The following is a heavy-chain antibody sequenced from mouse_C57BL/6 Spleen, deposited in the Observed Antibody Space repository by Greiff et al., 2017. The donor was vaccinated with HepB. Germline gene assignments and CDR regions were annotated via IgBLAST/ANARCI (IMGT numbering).Heavy chain of an antibody. CDR1: GFNIKDDY. Sequence: EVQLQQSGAELVRPGASVKLSCTASGFNIKDDYMHWVKQRPEQGLEWIGWIDPENGDTEYTSKFQGKATITAETSSNTAYLQLSSLTSEDTAVYYCTTGYGSSYVYFDYWGQGTTLTVSS. CDR3: TTGYGSSYVYFDY. V-gene: IGHV14-4*01. CDR2: IDPENGDT. J-gene: IGHJ2*01. D-gene: IGHD1-1*01.